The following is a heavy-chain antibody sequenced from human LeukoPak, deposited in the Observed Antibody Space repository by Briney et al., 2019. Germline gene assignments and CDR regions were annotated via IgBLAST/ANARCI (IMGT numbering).Heavy chain of an antibody. J-gene: IGHJ4*02. CDR2: IKQDGSEK. D-gene: IGHD3-22*01. CDR3: AKRGVVIRVILVGFHKEAYYFDS. CDR1: EIAFTYW. Sequence: GGSLRLSCAASEIAFTYWMSWVRQAPGEGLEWVANIKQDGSEKYYVGSVKGRFTISRDNPKNTLYLQMNSLRAEDTAVYFCAKRGVVIRVILVGFHKEAYYFDSWGQGALVTVSS. V-gene: IGHV3-7*03.